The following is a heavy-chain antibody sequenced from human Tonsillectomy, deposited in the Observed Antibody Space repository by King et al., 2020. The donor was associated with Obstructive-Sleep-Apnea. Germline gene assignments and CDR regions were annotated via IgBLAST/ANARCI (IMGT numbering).Heavy chain of an antibody. J-gene: IGHJ4*02. CDR2: ISHSGST. CDR1: GASISSGAFQ. D-gene: IGHD3-10*01. V-gene: IGHV4-31*03. Sequence: VQLQESGPGLVKPSQTLSLTCTVSGASISSGAFQWSWIRQYPGKGLEWVGYISHSGSTYYKPSLKSRVTISLDASKNQFSLQLSSVTAADTAVYYCARIRWFGEMLWGQGTLVTVSS. CDR3: ARIRWFGEML.